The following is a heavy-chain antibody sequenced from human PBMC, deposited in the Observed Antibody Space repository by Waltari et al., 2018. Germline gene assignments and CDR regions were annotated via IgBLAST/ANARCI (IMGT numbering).Heavy chain of an antibody. CDR3: ARGLRAVAGIDRYFDL. V-gene: IGHV4-34*01. J-gene: IGHJ2*01. Sequence: QVQLQQWGAGLLKPSETLSLTCAVYGGSFSGYYWSWIRQPPGKGLEWIGEINHSGSTNYNPSLKSRATISVDTSKNQFSLKLSSVTAADTAVYYCARGLRAVAGIDRYFDLWGRGTLVTVSS. CDR2: INHSGST. D-gene: IGHD6-19*01. CDR1: GGSFSGYY.